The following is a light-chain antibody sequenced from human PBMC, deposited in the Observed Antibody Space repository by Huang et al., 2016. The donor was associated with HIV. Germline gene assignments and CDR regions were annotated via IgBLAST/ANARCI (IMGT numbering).Light chain of an antibody. Sequence: EIVLTQSPATLSLSPGERATLSCRASQSVSSYLAWYQQKPGQAPRLLIYDASKRATGIPARFSGSGSGTDFTLTISSLEPEDFVVYFCQQRNSWPPIFTFGPGTKVDIK. J-gene: IGKJ3*01. CDR3: QQRNSWPPIFT. V-gene: IGKV3-11*01. CDR2: DAS. CDR1: QSVSSY.